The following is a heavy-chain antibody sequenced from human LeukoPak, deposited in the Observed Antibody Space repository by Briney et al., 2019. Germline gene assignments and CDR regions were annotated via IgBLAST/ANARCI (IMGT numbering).Heavy chain of an antibody. D-gene: IGHD2-2*01. J-gene: IGHJ4*02. CDR2: IVVGSGNT. V-gene: IGHV1-58*01. Sequence: GASVKVSCKAVGGSFRIYGVAWVRQAPGQGLEWIGWIVVGSGNTNYAQKFQERVTITRDMSTSTAYMELSSLRSEDTAVYYCAAGDVVVPADWGQGTLVTVSS. CDR1: GGSFRIYG. CDR3: AAGDVVVPAD.